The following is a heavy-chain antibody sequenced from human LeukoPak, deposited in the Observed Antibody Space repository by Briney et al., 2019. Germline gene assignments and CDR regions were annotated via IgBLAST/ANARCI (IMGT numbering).Heavy chain of an antibody. D-gene: IGHD6-13*01. J-gene: IGHJ4*02. CDR2: IHYSGST. V-gene: IGHV4-39*07. CDR1: GGSISSSSYY. Sequence: SETLSLTCTVSGGSISSSSYYWGWIRQPPGKGLEWIGSIHYSGSTYYNPSLKSRVTISVDTSKNQFSLKLSSVTAADTAVYYCARDSSSSLAYWGQGTLVTVSS. CDR3: ARDSSSSLAY.